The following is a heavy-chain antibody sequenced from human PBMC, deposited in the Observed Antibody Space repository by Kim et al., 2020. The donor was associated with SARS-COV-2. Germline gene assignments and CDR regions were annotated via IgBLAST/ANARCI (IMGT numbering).Heavy chain of an antibody. J-gene: IGHJ4*02. Sequence: GGSLRLSCAASGFTFSTYGMHWVRQAPGKGLEWVAFTSYDGGNKYYADSVKGRFIISRDNSKNTLDLQMNSLRAEDTAVYYCAKGQLWLLVGIYYFDYWGQATLFTVSS. CDR2: TSYDGGNK. V-gene: IGHV3-30*18. CDR1: GFTFSTYG. D-gene: IGHD5-18*01. CDR3: AKGQLWLLVGIYYFDY.